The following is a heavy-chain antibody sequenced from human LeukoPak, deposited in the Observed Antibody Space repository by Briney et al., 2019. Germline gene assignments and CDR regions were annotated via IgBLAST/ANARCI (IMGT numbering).Heavy chain of an antibody. Sequence: GGSLRLSCTASGFTFDDYAMHWVRQAPGKGLEGVSGISWNSGSIGYADSVKGRFTISRDNAKNSLYLQMNSLRAEDTALYYCAKDVYRSGEYAFDIWGQGTMVTVSS. D-gene: IGHD3-16*01. CDR3: AKDVYRSGEYAFDI. CDR2: ISWNSGSI. J-gene: IGHJ3*02. CDR1: GFTFDDYA. V-gene: IGHV3-9*01.